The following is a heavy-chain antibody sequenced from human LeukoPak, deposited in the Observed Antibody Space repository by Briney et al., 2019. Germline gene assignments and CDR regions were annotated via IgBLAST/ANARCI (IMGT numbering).Heavy chain of an antibody. CDR3: ANNLREVVPAAMIH. CDR1: VFTSIIYW. J-gene: IGHJ1*01. Sequence: GGALRLSCAASVFTSIIYWQSCVCDAPGKGLEWGSDISVGGGSTYYADSLRGRYSISRDTSKNTLHMQMNTLRGEDTPVYFWANNLREVVPAAMIHWG. D-gene: IGHD2-2*01. CDR2: ISVGGGST. V-gene: IGHV3-23*01.